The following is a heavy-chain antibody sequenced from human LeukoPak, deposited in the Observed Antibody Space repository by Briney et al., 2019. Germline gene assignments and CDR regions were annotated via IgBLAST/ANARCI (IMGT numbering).Heavy chain of an antibody. CDR1: GFTFSSYG. CDR3: ARLFLDYDILTGYPISYYFDY. CDR2: IYSGGST. V-gene: IGHV3-NL1*01. D-gene: IGHD3-9*01. Sequence: GGSLRLSCAASGFTFSSYGMHWVRQAPGKGLEWVSVIYSGGSTYYADSVKGRFTISRDNSKNTLYLQMNSLRAEDTAVYYCARLFLDYDILTGYPISYYFDYWGQGTLVTVSS. J-gene: IGHJ4*02.